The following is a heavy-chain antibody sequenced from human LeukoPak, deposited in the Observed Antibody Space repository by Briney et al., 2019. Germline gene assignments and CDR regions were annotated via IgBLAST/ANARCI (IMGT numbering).Heavy chain of an antibody. CDR2: IYSDGST. CDR1: GLTVSSNY. V-gene: IGHV3-53*01. CDR3: ARDIGGVMVRLGFDI. Sequence: PGGSLRLSCAASGLTVSSNYMSWVRQGPGKGLEWFSIIYSDGSTYYTATVQGRFTISRDNSKNTLYLQMNSVRVDGTAVYYCARDIGGVMVRLGFDIWGQGTMVTVSS. J-gene: IGHJ3*02. D-gene: IGHD3-16*02.